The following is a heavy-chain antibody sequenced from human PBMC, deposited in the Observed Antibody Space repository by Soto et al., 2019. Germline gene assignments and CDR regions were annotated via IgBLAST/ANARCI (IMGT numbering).Heavy chain of an antibody. J-gene: IGHJ6*02. Sequence: XGSLRLSCAASGFTVSGYGMHWVRQAPGKGLEWVSTIHPDGITYYADSVKGRFTISRDISRNILFLQMNSLGAEDTALYYCESTALTTGDGLDVWGQGTTVTVSS. V-gene: IGHV3-53*01. CDR1: GFTVSGYG. D-gene: IGHD1-1*01. CDR3: ESTALTTGDGLDV. CDR2: IHPDGIT.